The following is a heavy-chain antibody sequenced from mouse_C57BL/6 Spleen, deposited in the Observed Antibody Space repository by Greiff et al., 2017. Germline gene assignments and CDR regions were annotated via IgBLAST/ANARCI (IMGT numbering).Heavy chain of an antibody. Sequence: QVQLQQPGAELVKPGASVKLSCQASGYTFTSYWMQWVNQRPGQGLEWIGEIDPSDSYTNYNQKFQGKATLTVDTSSSTAYMQLSSLTSEDSAVYYCARWLLDWYFDVWGTGTTVTVSS. CDR1: GYTFTSYW. V-gene: IGHV1-50*01. J-gene: IGHJ1*03. D-gene: IGHD2-3*01. CDR2: IDPSDSYT. CDR3: ARWLLDWYFDV.